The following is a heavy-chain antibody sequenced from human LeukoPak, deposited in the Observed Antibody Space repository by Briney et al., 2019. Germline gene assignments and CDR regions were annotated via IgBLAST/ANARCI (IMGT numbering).Heavy chain of an antibody. V-gene: IGHV3-43*02. CDR1: GFTFDDYV. CDR3: AKDHKTSGSTDWFDP. CDR2: ITADGRT. Sequence: GGSLRLSCAASGFTFDDYVMYWVRQAPGKALEGVALITADGRTYYADSVRGRFTVSRDNSKNSLFLQMNSLRSEDTALYYCAKDHKTSGSTDWFDPWGQGTLVTVSS. D-gene: IGHD3-10*01. J-gene: IGHJ5*02.